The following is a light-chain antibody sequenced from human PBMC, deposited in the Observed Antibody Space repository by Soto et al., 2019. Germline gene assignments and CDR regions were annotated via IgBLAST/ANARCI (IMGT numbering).Light chain of an antibody. CDR1: QSVRSY. V-gene: IGKV3-20*01. J-gene: IGKJ1*01. Sequence: EIVLTQSPGTLSLSPGETLSLSCRSSQSVRSYLAWYQHKPGQAPRLLIYDASNRATGIPDRFSGSGSGTDFTLTITRLEPEDFAVYYCQQYDSSPRTFGQGTKVEIK. CDR3: QQYDSSPRT. CDR2: DAS.